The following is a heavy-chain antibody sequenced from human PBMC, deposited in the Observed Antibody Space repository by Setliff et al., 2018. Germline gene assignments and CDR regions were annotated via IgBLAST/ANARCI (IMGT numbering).Heavy chain of an antibody. D-gene: IGHD2-8*01. V-gene: IGHV3-7*03. CDR3: ARTDGTNLGYFDN. CDR1: GFTFSSYW. J-gene: IGHJ4*02. Sequence: PGGSLRLSCAASGFTFSSYWMSWVRQAPGKGLERLANINEDGSHKWYVDSVKGRFTISRDNAENSLYLQMTSLRAEDTAVYYCARTDGTNLGYFDNWGQGTLVTVSS. CDR2: INEDGSHK.